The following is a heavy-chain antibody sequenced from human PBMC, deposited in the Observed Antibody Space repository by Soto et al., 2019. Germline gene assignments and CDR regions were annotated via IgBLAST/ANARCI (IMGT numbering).Heavy chain of an antibody. D-gene: IGHD5-18*01. CDR1: GYSFTSYW. J-gene: IGHJ6*02. V-gene: IGHV5-51*01. CDR3: VADTARTYYYYAMDV. Sequence: PGESLKISCKGSGYSFTSYWIGWVRQMPGRGLEWMGTIYPGDSDTKYSPSFQGQVTISVDKSIGIAYLQWSSLKASDTAMYYCVADTARTYYYYAMDVWGQGTTVTV. CDR2: IYPGDSDT.